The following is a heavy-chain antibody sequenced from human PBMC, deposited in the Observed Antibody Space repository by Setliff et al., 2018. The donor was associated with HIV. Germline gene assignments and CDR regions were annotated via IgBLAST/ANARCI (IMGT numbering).Heavy chain of an antibody. CDR3: ARNYYDDTYYRPGVYYVFYMDV. J-gene: IGHJ6*03. CDR1: GGSISTGDW. V-gene: IGHV4-4*02. D-gene: IGHD3-22*01. Sequence: LSLTCAVSGGSISTGDWWTWVRQPPGKGLEWIGEISQSGSTNYNPSLKSRVTMSVDRSKNHFSLKLKSVTAADTALYYCARNYYDDTYYRPGVYYVFYMDVWGKGATVTVSS. CDR2: ISQSGST.